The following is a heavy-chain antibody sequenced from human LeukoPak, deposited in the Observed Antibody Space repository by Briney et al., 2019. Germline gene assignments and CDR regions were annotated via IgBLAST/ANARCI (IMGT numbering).Heavy chain of an antibody. CDR3: AKVFNIYYFDY. V-gene: IGHV3-23*01. D-gene: IGHD2/OR15-2a*01. Sequence: GGSLRLSCAASGCTFSSYSMNWVRQAPGKGLEWVSAIGASGASTYYADSVKGRFTISRDNSKNTLYLQMNSLRAGDTAIYYCAKVFNIYYFDYWGQGTLVTVSS. CDR1: GCTFSSYS. J-gene: IGHJ4*02. CDR2: IGASGAST.